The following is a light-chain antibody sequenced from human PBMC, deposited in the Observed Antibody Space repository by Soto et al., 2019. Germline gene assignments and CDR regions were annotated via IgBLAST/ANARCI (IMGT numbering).Light chain of an antibody. V-gene: IGLV1-40*01. Sequence: QSVLTQPPSVSGAPGQRVTISCTGSSSNIGAGYDVHWYQQLPGTAPKLLINANSNRPSGIPDRISGSKSGTSASLAITGLQAEDEADYYCQSYDSRLSAYVFGTGTKVTVL. CDR1: SSNIGAGYD. CDR3: QSYDSRLSAYV. CDR2: ANS. J-gene: IGLJ1*01.